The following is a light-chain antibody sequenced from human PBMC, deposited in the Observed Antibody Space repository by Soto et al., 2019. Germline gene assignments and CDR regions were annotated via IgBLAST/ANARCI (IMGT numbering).Light chain of an antibody. CDR2: GTF. CDR1: QSVNSDY. J-gene: IGKJ3*01. CDR3: QHYGSSPSFT. Sequence: EIVLTQSPGTLSLSTGERATLSCRASQSVNSDYLAWYQQRPGQAPRLLIYGTFNRPTGIPDRFSGTRSGTDFTLTISRLEPEDFAVYYCQHYGSSPSFTFRPGTKVDIK. V-gene: IGKV3-20*01.